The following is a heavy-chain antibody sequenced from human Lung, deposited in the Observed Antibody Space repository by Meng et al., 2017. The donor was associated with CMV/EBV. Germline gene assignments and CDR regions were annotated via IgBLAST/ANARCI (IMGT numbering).Heavy chain of an antibody. CDR3: ARDRSHSYYYYGMDV. CDR1: GGSISSGGYY. Sequence: LXXTVSGGSISSGGYYWSWIRQHPGKGLEWIGYIYYSGSTYYNPSLKSRVIISVDTSKNQFSLKLSSVTAADTAVYYCARDRSHSYYYYGMDVWGQGTTVTVSS. V-gene: IGHV4-31*03. J-gene: IGHJ6*02. CDR2: IYYSGST.